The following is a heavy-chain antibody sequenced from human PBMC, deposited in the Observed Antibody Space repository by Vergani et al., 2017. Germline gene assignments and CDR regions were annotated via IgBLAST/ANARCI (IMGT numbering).Heavy chain of an antibody. V-gene: IGHV1-18*01. CDR1: GYTFTSYG. J-gene: IGHJ4*02. Sequence: QVQLVQSGAEVKKPGASVKVSCKASGYTFTSYGISWVRQAPGQGLEWMGWISAYNGNTNYAQKFQGRVTITADESTSTAYMELSSLRAEDTAVYYCAREGVYPGIAVAGYWGQGTLVTVSS. CDR2: ISAYNGNT. CDR3: AREGVYPGIAVAGY. D-gene: IGHD6-19*01.